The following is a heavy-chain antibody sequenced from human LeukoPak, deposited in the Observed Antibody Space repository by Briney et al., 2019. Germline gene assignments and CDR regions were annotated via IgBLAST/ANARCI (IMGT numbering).Heavy chain of an antibody. J-gene: IGHJ4*02. CDR3: ARGPAFPGTKGQNFDY. V-gene: IGHV1-18*01. CDR1: GYTFTSYG. CDR2: ISAYNGNT. D-gene: IGHD1-14*01. Sequence: GASVKVSCKASGYTFTSYGISWVRQAPGQGLEWMGWISAYNGNTNYAQKLQGRVTMTTDTSTSTAYMELRSLRSDDTAVYYCARGPAFPGTKGQNFDYWGQGTLVTVSS.